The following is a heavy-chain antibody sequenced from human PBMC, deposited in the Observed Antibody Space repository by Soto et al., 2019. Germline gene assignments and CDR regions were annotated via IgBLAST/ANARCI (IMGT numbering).Heavy chain of an antibody. Sequence: TSETLSLTCTVSCGSVSSGSYYWSWIRQPPGKGLEWIGYIYYSGSTNYNPSLKSRVTISVDTSKNQFSLKLSSVTAADTAVYYCARVYRIKYYYGMDVWGQGTTVTVS. V-gene: IGHV4-61*01. CDR1: CGSVSSGSYY. J-gene: IGHJ6*02. CDR3: ARVYRIKYYYGMDV. CDR2: IYYSGST.